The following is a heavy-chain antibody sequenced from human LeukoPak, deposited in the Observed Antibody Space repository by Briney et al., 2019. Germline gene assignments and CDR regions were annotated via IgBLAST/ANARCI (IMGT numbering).Heavy chain of an antibody. V-gene: IGHV3-30*04. Sequence: PGGSLRLSCAASGFTFSSYAMHWVRQAPGKGLEWVAVISYDGSNKYYADSVKGRFTISRDNSKNTLYLQMNSLRAEDTAVYYCASPHYGSGSYGLYYYGMDVWGQGTTVTVSS. J-gene: IGHJ6*02. CDR3: ASPHYGSGSYGLYYYGMDV. D-gene: IGHD3-10*01. CDR1: GFTFSSYA. CDR2: ISYDGSNK.